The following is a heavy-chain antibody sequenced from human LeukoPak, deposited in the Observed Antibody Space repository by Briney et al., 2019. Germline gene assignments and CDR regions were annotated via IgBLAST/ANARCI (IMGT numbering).Heavy chain of an antibody. CDR1: GRPISGSSYY. J-gene: IGHJ4*02. CDR2: IYTSGST. CDR3: ARGQIAAANFDY. Sequence: SETLSLTCTDCGRPISGSSYYWSWNRQPAGKGLEGIGRIYTSGSTNYNPSLKSRVTMSVDTSKNQFSLKLSSVTAADTAVYYCARGQIAAANFDYWGQGTLVTVSS. V-gene: IGHV4-61*02. D-gene: IGHD6-13*01.